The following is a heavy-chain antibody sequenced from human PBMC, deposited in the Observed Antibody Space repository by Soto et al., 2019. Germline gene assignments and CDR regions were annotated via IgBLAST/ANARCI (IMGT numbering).Heavy chain of an antibody. CDR2: IYYSGST. CDR1: GGSISSDDYY. V-gene: IGHV4-30-4*01. Sequence: PSETLSLTCTVSGGSISSDDYYWGWHPPPKGKGLEWAGYIYYSGSTYYNPSLKSRVTISVDTSKNQSSMKLSSVTAADTAVYYCARSGGEQLAPYYFDYWGQGTLVTVSS. J-gene: IGHJ4*02. CDR3: ARSGGEQLAPYYFDY. D-gene: IGHD6-6*01.